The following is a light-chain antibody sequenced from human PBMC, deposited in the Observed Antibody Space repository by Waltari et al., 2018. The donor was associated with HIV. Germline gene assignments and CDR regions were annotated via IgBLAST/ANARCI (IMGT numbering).Light chain of an antibody. J-gene: IGLJ1*01. CDR1: EIGRKS. Sequence: YVLTQQPSVQVAPGQTARTTCGGNEIGRKSVHWYQQKPGQAPVLVVYDDSDRPSVILERFSGSNSGNTATLTISRVEAGDEADYYCQVWDSGSDHYVFGTGTKVTVL. CDR3: QVWDSGSDHYV. CDR2: DDS. V-gene: IGLV3-21*02.